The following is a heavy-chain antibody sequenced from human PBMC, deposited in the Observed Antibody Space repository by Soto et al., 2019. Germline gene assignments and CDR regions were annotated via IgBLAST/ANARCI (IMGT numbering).Heavy chain of an antibody. J-gene: IGHJ4*02. Sequence: ASVKVSCKASGYTFTGYYMHWVRQAPGQGLEWMGWINPNSGGTNYAQKFQGWVTMTRDTSISTAYMELSRLRSDDTAVYYCARAVGRPYSSSPNLDYWGQGTLVTVSS. V-gene: IGHV1-2*04. CDR3: ARAVGRPYSSSPNLDY. CDR2: INPNSGGT. CDR1: GYTFTGYY. D-gene: IGHD6-13*01.